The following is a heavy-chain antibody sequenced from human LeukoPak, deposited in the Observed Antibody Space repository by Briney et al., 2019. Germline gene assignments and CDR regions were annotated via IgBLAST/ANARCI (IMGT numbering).Heavy chain of an antibody. CDR1: GGCFSGYY. V-gene: IGHV4-34*01. J-gene: IGHJ3*02. D-gene: IGHD3-10*01. CDR2: INHSGST. CDR3: ARVSRAYGSGSYYDAFDI. Sequence: SETLSLTCAVYGGCFSGYYWSWIRQPPGKGLEWIGQINHSGSTNYNPSLKSRVTISVDTSKNQFSLKLSSVTAADTAVYYCARVSRAYGSGSYYDAFDIWGQGTMVTVSS.